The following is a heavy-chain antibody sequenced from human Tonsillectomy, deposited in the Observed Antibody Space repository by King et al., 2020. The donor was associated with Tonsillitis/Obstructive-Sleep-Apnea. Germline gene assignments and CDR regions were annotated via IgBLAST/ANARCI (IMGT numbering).Heavy chain of an antibody. D-gene: IGHD2-2*01. CDR1: GGSFSGYY. CDR2: INHSGST. V-gene: IGHV4-34*01. CDR3: AKQVVPAQFPYYYHMDV. Sequence: VQLQQWGAGLLKPSETLSLTCAVYGGSFSGYYWSWIRQPPGKGLEWIGEINHSGSTNYNPSLKSRVTISVDTSKNQFSLKLSSVTAADTAVYYCAKQVVPAQFPYYYHMDVWGKGTTVTVSS. J-gene: IGHJ6*03.